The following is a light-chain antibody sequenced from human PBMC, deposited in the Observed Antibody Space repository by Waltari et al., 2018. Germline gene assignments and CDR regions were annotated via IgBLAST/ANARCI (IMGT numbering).Light chain of an antibody. J-gene: IGKJ1*01. CDR2: GAS. Sequence: EIVLTQSPGTLSLSPGECVTLSCRASQSVSRALAWYQQKPGQAPRLLLYGASTRATGIPDRFSGSGSGTDFSLTSSRLEPEDFAVYYCQHYVRLPVTFGQGTKVEIK. V-gene: IGKV3-20*01. CDR1: QSVSRA. CDR3: QHYVRLPVT.